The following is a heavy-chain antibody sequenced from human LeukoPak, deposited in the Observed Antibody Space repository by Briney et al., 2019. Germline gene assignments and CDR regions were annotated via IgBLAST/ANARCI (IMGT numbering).Heavy chain of an antibody. D-gene: IGHD3-22*01. CDR3: AREALYDSSSSFGAFDI. CDR1: GFTFTDSW. J-gene: IGHJ3*02. Sequence: GGSLRLSCAASGFTFTDSWMHWVRQAPGKGLMWVARVNTIGNSTIYADSVKGRFDVSRDNTKNVVYLQMNGLSFDDTGVYYCAREALYDSSSSFGAFDIWGHGTMVTVSS. CDR2: VNTIGNST. V-gene: IGHV3-74*01.